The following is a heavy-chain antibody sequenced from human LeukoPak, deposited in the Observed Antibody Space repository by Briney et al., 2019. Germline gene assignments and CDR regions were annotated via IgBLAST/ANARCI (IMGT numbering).Heavy chain of an antibody. CDR2: IKGDGIST. Sequence: PGGSLRLSCAASGFDFSSNWMHWVRHAPGQGLVWVSRIKGDGISTNYADSVKGRFTISRDIAKNTLYLQMNSLRAEDTAVYYCARDGDSSGYYYFDYWGQGTLVTVSS. V-gene: IGHV3-74*01. J-gene: IGHJ4*02. D-gene: IGHD3-22*01. CDR3: ARDGDSSGYYYFDY. CDR1: GFDFSSNW.